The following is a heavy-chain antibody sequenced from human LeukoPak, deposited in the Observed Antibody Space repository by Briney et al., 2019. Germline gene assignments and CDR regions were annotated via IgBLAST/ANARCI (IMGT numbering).Heavy chain of an antibody. J-gene: IGHJ4*02. CDR1: GGSFSGYY. CDR3: ARTAHYYDSSGIDY. V-gene: IGHV4-34*01. D-gene: IGHD3-22*01. CDR2: TNHSGST. Sequence: SETLSLTCAVYGGSFSGYYWSWIRQPPGKGLEWIGETNHSGSTNYNPSLKSRVTISVDTSKNQFSLKLSSVTAADTAVYYCARTAHYYDSSGIDYWGQGILVTVSS.